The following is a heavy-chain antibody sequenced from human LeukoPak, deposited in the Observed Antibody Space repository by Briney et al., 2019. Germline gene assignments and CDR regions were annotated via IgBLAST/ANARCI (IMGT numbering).Heavy chain of an antibody. CDR2: ISYDGSNK. J-gene: IGHJ3*02. V-gene: IGHV3-30-3*01. CDR3: ARAVVAANDAFDI. Sequence: GGSLRLSCAASGFTFSSYAMHWVRQAPGKGLEWVAVISYDGSNKYYADSVKGRFTISRDNSKNTLYLQMNSLRAEDTAVYYCARAVVAANDAFDIWGQGTMVTVSS. CDR1: GFTFSSYA. D-gene: IGHD2-15*01.